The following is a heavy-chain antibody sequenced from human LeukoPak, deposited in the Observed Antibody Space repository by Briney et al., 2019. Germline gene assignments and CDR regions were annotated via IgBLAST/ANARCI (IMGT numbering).Heavy chain of an antibody. CDR2: IKSKTDGGTT. V-gene: IGHV3-15*01. CDR3: TTPPD. CDR1: GITISNAW. J-gene: IGHJ4*02. Sequence: GGSLRLSCEASGITISNAWMSWVRQAPGKGLEWVGRIKSKTDGGTTDHAAPVKGRFTISRVDSKNTLYLQMNSLIIEDTAVYYCTTPPDWGQGTLVTVSS.